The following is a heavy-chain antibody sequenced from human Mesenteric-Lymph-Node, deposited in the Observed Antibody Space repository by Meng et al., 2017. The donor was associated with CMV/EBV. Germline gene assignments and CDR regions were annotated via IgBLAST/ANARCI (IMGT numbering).Heavy chain of an antibody. CDR1: GFTFSSYS. CDR3: ARSLGQ. J-gene: IGHJ4*02. Sequence: GGSLRLSCATSGFTFSSYSMTWVRQAPGKGLEWVSVIYSGGSTYYADSVKGRFTISRDNSKNTLYLQMNSLRAEDTAVYYCARSLGQWGQGTLVTVSS. CDR2: IYSGGST. V-gene: IGHV3-53*01.